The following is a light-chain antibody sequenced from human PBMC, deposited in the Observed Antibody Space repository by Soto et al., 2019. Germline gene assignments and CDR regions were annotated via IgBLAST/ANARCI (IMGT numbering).Light chain of an antibody. CDR1: QSVSSSY. CDR3: QQYGSSPLT. CDR2: GAS. J-gene: IGKJ4*01. Sequence: EIVLTQSPGTLSLSPGERATLSCRASQSVSSSYLAWYQQKPGQAPRLLIFGASNRANGIPDRFSGSESGTDFTLSISRLEPEDFAVYYCQQYGSSPLTFGGGTKV. V-gene: IGKV3-20*01.